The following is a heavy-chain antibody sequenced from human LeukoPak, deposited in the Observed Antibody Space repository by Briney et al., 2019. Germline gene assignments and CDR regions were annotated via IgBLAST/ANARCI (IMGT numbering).Heavy chain of an antibody. Sequence: GSLRLSCAASGFTFSDYAMHWVRQAPGKGLEWVAVLSYGGTNKYYADSVKGRFTISRDNSKNTMFLQMNSLRAEDTAVYHCARDRSGYANDAFDFWGQGTMVTVSS. D-gene: IGHD3-3*01. CDR3: ARDRSGYANDAFDF. J-gene: IGHJ3*01. V-gene: IGHV3-30-3*01. CDR1: GFTFSDYA. CDR2: LSYGGTNK.